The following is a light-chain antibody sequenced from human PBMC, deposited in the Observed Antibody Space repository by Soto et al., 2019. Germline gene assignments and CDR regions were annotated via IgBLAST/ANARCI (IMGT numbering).Light chain of an antibody. V-gene: IGKV3-11*01. CDR3: HQRQSWPRT. Sequence: EIVLTQSPATLSSFPGDRVTLSCRASQYINTRLAWYQHRPGQAPRLLIYQTSIRAGGIPATFSASGSGTGFNLTNSDVQPGDFALYYCHQRQSWPRTFGQGTKVDI. CDR1: QYINTR. CDR2: QTS. J-gene: IGKJ1*01.